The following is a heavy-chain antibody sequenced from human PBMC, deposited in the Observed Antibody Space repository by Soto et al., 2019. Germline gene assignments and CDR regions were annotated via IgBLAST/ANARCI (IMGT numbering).Heavy chain of an antibody. CDR1: GFTFSNAW. CDR2: IKSKTDGGTT. V-gene: IGHV3-15*01. CDR3: TVWLYGATICY. D-gene: IGHD5-12*01. Sequence: PGGSLILSCVVSGFTFSNAWMSWVRQAPGKGLEWVGRIKSKTDGGTTDYAAPVKGRFTISRDDSKNTLYLQMNSLKTEDTAVYYCTVWLYGATICYWGQGTLVTVSS. J-gene: IGHJ4*02.